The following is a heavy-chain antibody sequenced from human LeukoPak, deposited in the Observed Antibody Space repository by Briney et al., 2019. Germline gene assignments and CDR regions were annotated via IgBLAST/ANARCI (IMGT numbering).Heavy chain of an antibody. CDR2: ISWDGGST. Sequence: PGGSLRLPCAASGFTFDDYTMHWVRQAPGKGLEWVSLISWDGGSTYYADSVKGRFTISRDNSKNSLYLQMNSLRTEDTALYYCAKDITPSSKSGYFDYWGQGTLVTVSS. V-gene: IGHV3-43*01. CDR1: GFTFDDYT. J-gene: IGHJ4*02. CDR3: AKDITPSSKSGYFDY. D-gene: IGHD4-11*01.